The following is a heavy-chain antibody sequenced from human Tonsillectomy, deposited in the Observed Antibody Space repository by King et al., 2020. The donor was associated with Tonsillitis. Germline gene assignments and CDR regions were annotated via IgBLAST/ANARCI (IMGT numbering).Heavy chain of an antibody. CDR2: ISYDGNNK. CDR1: GFTFSSYG. CDR3: AKGHSSGWFYFDS. D-gene: IGHD6-19*01. Sequence: VQLVESGGGVVQPGRSLRLSCAASGFTFSSYGMHWVRQAPGKGLEWVAVISYDGNNKYNAGSVKRRFTTSRDNSKNTLYLQMNSLRGEDTAVYYCAKGHSSGWFYFDSWGQGTLVTVSS. V-gene: IGHV3-30*18. J-gene: IGHJ4*02.